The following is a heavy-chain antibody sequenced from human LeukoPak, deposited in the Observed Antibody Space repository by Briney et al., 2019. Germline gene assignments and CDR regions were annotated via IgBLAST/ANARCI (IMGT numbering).Heavy chain of an antibody. V-gene: IGHV3-30*04. CDR1: GFTFSSYA. D-gene: IGHD1-26*01. CDR3: AKDPIVGAPGWFDP. Sequence: GGSLRLSCAASGFTFSSYAMHWVRQAPGKGLEGVVVISYDGSNKYYADSVKGRFTISRDNSKNTLYLQMNSLRAEDTAVYYCAKDPIVGAPGWFDPWGQGTLVTVSS. CDR2: ISYDGSNK. J-gene: IGHJ5*02.